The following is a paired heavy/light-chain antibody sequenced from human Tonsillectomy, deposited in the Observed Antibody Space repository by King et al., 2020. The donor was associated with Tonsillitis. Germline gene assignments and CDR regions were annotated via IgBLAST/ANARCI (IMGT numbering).Light chain of an antibody. V-gene: IGKV3-15*01. CDR3: QQYNNWPPPT. Sequence: EIVMTQSPATLSVSPGERATLSCTASQSVSSNLAWYQHKPGQAPRLLIYGASTRATGIPARFSGSGSGTEFTLTISSLQSEDFAVYYCQQYNNWPPPTFGGGTKVEIK. CDR1: QSVSSN. CDR2: GAS. J-gene: IGKJ4*01.
Heavy chain of an antibody. D-gene: IGHD1-26*01. CDR1: GYTLTELS. J-gene: IGHJ4*02. CDR3: ATAYVVGTTLDY. V-gene: IGHV1-24*01. CDR2: FNPEDGET. Sequence: QVQLVQSGAEVKKPGASVKVSCKVSGYTLTELSMHWVRQAPGTGLEWMGGFNPEDGETIYAQKFQGRVTMTEDTSTDTAYMELSSLRSDDTAFYFCATAYVVGTTLDYWGQGTLVTVSS.